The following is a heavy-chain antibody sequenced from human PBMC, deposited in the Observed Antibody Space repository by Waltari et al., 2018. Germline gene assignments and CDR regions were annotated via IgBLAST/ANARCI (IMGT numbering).Heavy chain of an antibody. Sequence: HVQLQESGPGLVKPSETLSLTCTVSGGSISSYYWSWIRQPAGKGLEWIGRIYTSGSTNYNPSLKSRVTMSVDTSKNQFSLKLSSVTAADTAVYYCARGYCSSTSCYWGYYYYYYMDVWGKGTTVTISS. V-gene: IGHV4-4*07. CDR2: IYTSGST. CDR3: ARGYCSSTSCYWGYYYYYYMDV. CDR1: GGSISSYY. J-gene: IGHJ6*03. D-gene: IGHD2-2*01.